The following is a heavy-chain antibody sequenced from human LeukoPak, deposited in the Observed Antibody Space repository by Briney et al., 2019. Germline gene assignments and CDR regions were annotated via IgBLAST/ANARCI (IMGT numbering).Heavy chain of an antibody. Sequence: AGGSLRLSCAASRFNFSSYSMHWVRQAPGKGLEWVALISKDGSITFYADSVKGRFTISRDNSKNTLYLQINSLRTEDTSVYFCARESYGDFYFDYWGQGTLVTVSS. V-gene: IGHV3-30*04. CDR1: RFNFSSYS. CDR2: ISKDGSIT. D-gene: IGHD4-17*01. J-gene: IGHJ4*02. CDR3: ARESYGDFYFDY.